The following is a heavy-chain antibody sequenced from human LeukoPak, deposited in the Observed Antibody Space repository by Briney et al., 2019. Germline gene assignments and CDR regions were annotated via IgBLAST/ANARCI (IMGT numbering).Heavy chain of an antibody. CDR3: ALGTVGLDP. CDR2: ISGGGDTT. V-gene: IGHV3-23*01. D-gene: IGHD1-14*01. J-gene: IGHJ5*02. Sequence: GGSLRLSCAASGFTFSNYAMTWARQAPGKGLEWVSSISGGGDTTYYADSVKGRFTVSRDHSKNTLYLQMNSLRAEDTAIYYCALGTVGLDPWGQGTLVTVSS. CDR1: GFTFSNYA.